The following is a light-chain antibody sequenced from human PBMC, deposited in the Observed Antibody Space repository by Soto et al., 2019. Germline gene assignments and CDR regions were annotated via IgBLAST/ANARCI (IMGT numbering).Light chain of an antibody. CDR2: WAS. CDR1: QSVLYSSNNKNY. V-gene: IGKV4-1*01. CDR3: QQYYSSPQT. J-gene: IGKJ2*01. Sequence: DIVMTQSPDSLAVSLGERATINCKSSQSVLYSSNNKNYLAWYQQKLGQPPNLLIYWASTRESGVPDRFSGSGSGTDFTLTISSLQAEDVAVYYCQQYYSSPQTFGQGTKLEIK.